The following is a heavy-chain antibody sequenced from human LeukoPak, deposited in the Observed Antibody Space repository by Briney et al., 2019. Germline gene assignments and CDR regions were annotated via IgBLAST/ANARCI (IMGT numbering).Heavy chain of an antibody. CDR3: ASTGTYCTSTSCSTYFPN. Sequence: GGSLRLSCAASGFTFSSYIMNWVRQAPGKGLEWVSYISSSSSTIYYADSVKGRFTLSRDNAKNSLYLQMNSLRAEDTAVYYCASTGTYCTSTSCSTYFPNWAQGTLSTVS. J-gene: IGHJ4*02. CDR2: ISSSSSTI. CDR1: GFTFSSYI. D-gene: IGHD2-2*01. V-gene: IGHV3-48*04.